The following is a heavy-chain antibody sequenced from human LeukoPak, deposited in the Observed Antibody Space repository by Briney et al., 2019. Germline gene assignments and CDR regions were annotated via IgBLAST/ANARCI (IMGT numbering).Heavy chain of an antibody. CDR2: ISDSGGT. J-gene: IGHJ4*02. CDR1: GGSIFSYY. CDR3: ARGGMFGGVIDY. Sequence: SETLSLTCTVSGGSIFSYYWSWIRQPPGKGLNWIGYISDSGGTNYNPSLKSRVSISVDTSKNEFSLKLNSVTAADTAVYYCARGGMFGGVIDYWGQGTLLTVSS. D-gene: IGHD3-16*02. V-gene: IGHV4-59*01.